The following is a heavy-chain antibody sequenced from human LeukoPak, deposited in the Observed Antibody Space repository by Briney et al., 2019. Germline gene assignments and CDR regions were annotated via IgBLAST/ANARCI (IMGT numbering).Heavy chain of an antibody. CDR3: VRQTWGVGAAGSLDV. CDR2: IHYTGIT. Sequence: TSETLSLTCSVSGGSIISSSSYWGWIRQAPGMGLEWIGSIHYTGITYSNASLKSRVTISVDTSKNQFSLKLTSVTAADTAVYYCVRQTWGVGAAGSLDVWGQGTTVPVSS. CDR1: GGSIISSSSY. J-gene: IGHJ6*02. D-gene: IGHD1-26*01. V-gene: IGHV4-39*01.